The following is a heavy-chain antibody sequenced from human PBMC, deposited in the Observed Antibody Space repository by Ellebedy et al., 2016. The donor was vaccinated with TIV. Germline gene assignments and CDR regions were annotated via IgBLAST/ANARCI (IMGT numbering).Heavy chain of an antibody. J-gene: IGHJ4*02. D-gene: IGHD5-12*01. Sequence: SETLSLTCAVYGGSFSGYYWSWIRQPPGKGLEWIGYIYYSGSTNYNPSLKSRVTISVDTSKNQFSLKLSSVTAADTAVYYCARGRWAKWLRSEPFDYWGQGTLVTVSS. CDR1: GGSFSGYY. V-gene: IGHV4-59*12. CDR2: IYYSGST. CDR3: ARGRWAKWLRSEPFDY.